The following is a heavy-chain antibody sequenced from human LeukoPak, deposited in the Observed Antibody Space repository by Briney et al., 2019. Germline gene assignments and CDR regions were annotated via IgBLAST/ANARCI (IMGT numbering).Heavy chain of an antibody. CDR2: ISSSSDTI. Sequence: SGGSLRLSCAASGFTLSSYSMNWVRQAPGKGLEWVSYISSSSDTIYYADSVKGQFTISRDDAKNSLYLQVNSLRAEDTAVYYCARGSSNFYFDYWGQGTLVTVSS. D-gene: IGHD2-2*01. CDR1: GFTLSSYS. J-gene: IGHJ4*02. V-gene: IGHV3-48*04. CDR3: ARGSSNFYFDY.